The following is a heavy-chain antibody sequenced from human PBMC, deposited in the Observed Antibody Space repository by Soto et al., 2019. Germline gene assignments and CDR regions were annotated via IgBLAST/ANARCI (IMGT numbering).Heavy chain of an antibody. CDR3: ASDFRTRGWFRQAGNFAMDV. D-gene: IGHD6-19*01. J-gene: IGHJ6*02. Sequence: QVQLVQSGAEVRKPGASVKVSCKASGYPYTNSYMHWVRQAPGQGLEWMGWIHPNTGGTNYAQKFQGRVTMNRDTSVSTAYMELNTLTSDDTAIYFCASDFRTRGWFRQAGNFAMDVWGQGTTVTVS. V-gene: IGHV1-2*02. CDR2: IHPNTGGT. CDR1: GYPYTNSY.